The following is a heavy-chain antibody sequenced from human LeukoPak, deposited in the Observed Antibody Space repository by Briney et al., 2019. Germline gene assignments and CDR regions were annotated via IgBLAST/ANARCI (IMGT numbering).Heavy chain of an antibody. CDR2: INAGNGNT. D-gene: IGHD6-19*01. V-gene: IGHV1-3*01. J-gene: IGHJ4*02. Sequence: ASVKVSCKASGYTFTSYAMHWVRQAPGQRLEWMGWINAGNGNTKYSQKFQGRVTITRDTSASTAYMELSSLRSEDTAVYYCAKVLKGIAVAGFDYWGQGTLVTVSS. CDR3: AKVLKGIAVAGFDY. CDR1: GYTFTSYA.